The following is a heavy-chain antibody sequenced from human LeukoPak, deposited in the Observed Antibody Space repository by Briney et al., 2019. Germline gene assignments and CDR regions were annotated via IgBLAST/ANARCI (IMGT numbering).Heavy chain of an antibody. Sequence: GGSLRLSCAASGFTFSSYWMSWVRQAPGKGLEWAANIKQDGSEKYYVDSVKGRFTISRDNAKNSLYLQMNSLRAKDTAVYYCARDRETYSNNWFDPWGQGTLVTVSS. J-gene: IGHJ5*02. V-gene: IGHV3-7*01. CDR1: GFTFSSYW. D-gene: IGHD2-15*01. CDR3: ARDRETYSNNWFDP. CDR2: IKQDGSEK.